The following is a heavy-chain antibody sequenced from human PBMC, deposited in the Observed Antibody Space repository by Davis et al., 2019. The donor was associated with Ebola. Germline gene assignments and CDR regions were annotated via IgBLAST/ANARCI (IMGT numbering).Heavy chain of an antibody. V-gene: IGHV3-23*01. J-gene: IGHJ3*02. D-gene: IGHD2/OR15-2a*01. Sequence: GESLKISCAASGFSFSSNAMSWVRQAPGKGLEWVSTFGTVGDTYYADSVKGRFAMSRDNSRDTLYLQMNSLRVEDSAIYYCVKDSSNIWFDIWGQGTLVTVSS. CDR1: GFSFSSNA. CDR3: VKDSSNIWFDI. CDR2: FGTVGDT.